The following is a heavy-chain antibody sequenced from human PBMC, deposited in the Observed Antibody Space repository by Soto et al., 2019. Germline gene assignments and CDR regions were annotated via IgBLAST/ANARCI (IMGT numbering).Heavy chain of an antibody. J-gene: IGHJ4*02. Sequence: EVQLVESGGGLVQPGGSLRLSCAASGFTVSSNYMSWVRQAPGKGLEWVSVIYSGGSTYYADSVKGRFTISRDNSRXTXXLQMNSLRAEDTAVYYCATIGSPQGYCSSTSCYSNWGQGTLVTVSS. CDR3: ATIGSPQGYCSSTSCYSN. V-gene: IGHV3-66*01. D-gene: IGHD2-2*01. CDR2: IYSGGST. CDR1: GFTVSSNY.